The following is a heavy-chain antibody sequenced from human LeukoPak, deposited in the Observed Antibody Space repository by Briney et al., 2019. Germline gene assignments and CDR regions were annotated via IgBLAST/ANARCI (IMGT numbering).Heavy chain of an antibody. J-gene: IGHJ4*02. Sequence: AGGSLRLSCAASGFTFITYAMHWVRQAPGKGLEYVSAISSDGGSTYYANSVKGRFTISRDNSKNTLYLQMGSLRAEDMAVYYCARDAIAGAPTYYFDYWGQGTLVTVSS. CDR3: ARDAIAGAPTYYFDY. V-gene: IGHV3-64*01. CDR1: GFTFITYA. CDR2: ISSDGGST.